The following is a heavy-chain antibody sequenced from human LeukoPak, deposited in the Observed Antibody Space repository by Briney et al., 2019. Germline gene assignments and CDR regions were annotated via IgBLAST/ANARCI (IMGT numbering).Heavy chain of an antibody. Sequence: GGSLRLSCAASGFTFSNYCIHWVRQAPGKGLVWIAYVDTDGTGTNYADSVKGRFTISRDDAKNTLYLQMNSLRAEDTSVYYCARGGVAGATPDYWGQGTLVTVPS. V-gene: IGHV3-74*01. D-gene: IGHD2-8*01. CDR3: ARGGVAGATPDY. CDR2: VDTDGTGT. CDR1: GFTFSNYC. J-gene: IGHJ4*02.